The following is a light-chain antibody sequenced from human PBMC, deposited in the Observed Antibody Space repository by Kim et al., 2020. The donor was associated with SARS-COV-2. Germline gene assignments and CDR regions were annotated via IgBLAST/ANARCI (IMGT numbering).Light chain of an antibody. Sequence: EFVLTQSPGSLSLSPGETATLSCRTSQTVNSGYLAWYQQKPGQAPRLLIFNAYSRPTGIPDRFSGSGSETDFTLTINRLEPEDFAVYYCQQYSGSPITFGQGTRLEIK. J-gene: IGKJ5*01. CDR1: QTVNSGY. CDR2: NAY. V-gene: IGKV3-20*01. CDR3: QQYSGSPIT.